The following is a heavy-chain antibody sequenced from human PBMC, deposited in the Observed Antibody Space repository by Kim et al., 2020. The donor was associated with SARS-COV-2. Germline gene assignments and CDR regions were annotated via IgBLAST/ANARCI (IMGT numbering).Heavy chain of an antibody. CDR1: GYTFTSYA. D-gene: IGHD3-10*01. CDR3: ARRGTTYYYGSGSLDP. CDR2: INAGNGNT. V-gene: IGHV1-3*01. Sequence: ASVKVSCKASGYTFTSYAMHWVRQAPGQRLEWMGWINAGNGNTKYSQKFQGRVTITRDTSASTAYMELSSLRSEDTAVYYCARRGTTYYYGSGSLDPWGQGTLVTVSS. J-gene: IGHJ5*02.